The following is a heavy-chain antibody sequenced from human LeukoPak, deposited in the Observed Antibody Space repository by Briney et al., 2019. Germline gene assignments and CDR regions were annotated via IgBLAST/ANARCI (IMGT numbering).Heavy chain of an antibody. D-gene: IGHD6-6*01. Sequence: WGSLTLSCAASGFTFSTYAMHWVCQAPGKGLEWVALIWYDGSNKYYADSVKVQFTISRDNSKNSLYLQMNSLRTEDTALYYCAKDIDGSSSYYFDYWGQGTLASVSS. V-gene: IGHV3-30*02. CDR2: IWYDGSNK. CDR1: GFTFSTYA. J-gene: IGHJ4*02. CDR3: AKDIDGSSSYYFDY.